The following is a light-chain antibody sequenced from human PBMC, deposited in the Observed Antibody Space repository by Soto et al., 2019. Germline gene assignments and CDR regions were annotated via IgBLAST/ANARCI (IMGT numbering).Light chain of an antibody. CDR2: DVS. J-gene: IGKJ5*01. CDR1: QDIRGA. CDR3: QQFNTYPIM. Sequence: AIQLTQSPSSLSASVGDRVTITCRASQDIRGALAWYQQKPGKPPKLLIFDVSTLQSGVPTRSSGSGSGTDFALTIAGLQPEDFATYYCQQFNTYPIMFGQGTRLETK. V-gene: IGKV1-13*02.